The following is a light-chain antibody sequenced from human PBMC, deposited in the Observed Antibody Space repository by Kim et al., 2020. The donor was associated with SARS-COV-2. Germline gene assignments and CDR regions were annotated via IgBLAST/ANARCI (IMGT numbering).Light chain of an antibody. Sequence: ASTGDRVPISCRMSQDIRSYLAWYQQKPGDTPKLLISSISTLQSGVPSRFSGSGSGTDFTLTITYLQSEDSATYYCQQYHSFPLAFGGGTKVDIK. J-gene: IGKJ4*01. V-gene: IGKV1D-8*02. CDR2: SIS. CDR3: QQYHSFPLA. CDR1: QDIRSY.